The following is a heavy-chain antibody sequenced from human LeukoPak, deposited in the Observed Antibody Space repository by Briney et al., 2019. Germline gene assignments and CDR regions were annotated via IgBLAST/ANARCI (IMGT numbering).Heavy chain of an antibody. V-gene: IGHV4-59*11. CDR2: IYYSGST. CDR3: ARAPGNIVATISWFDP. D-gene: IGHD5-12*01. Sequence: SETLSLTCTVSGGSISSHYWSWIRQPPGKGLEWIGYIYYSGSTNYNPSLKSRVTISVDTSKNQFSLKLSSVTAADTAEYYCARAPGNIVATISWFDPWGQGTLVTVSS. J-gene: IGHJ5*02. CDR1: GGSISSHY.